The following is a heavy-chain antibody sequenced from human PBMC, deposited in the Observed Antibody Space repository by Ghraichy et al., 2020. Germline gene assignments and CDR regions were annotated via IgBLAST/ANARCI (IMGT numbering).Heavy chain of an antibody. CDR3: AKVVRNGMYYFDY. V-gene: IGHV3-23*01. CDR1: GFTFSSYA. CDR2: ISGSGGST. Sequence: GGSLRLSCAASGFTFSSYAMSWVRQAPGKGLEWVSAISGSGGSTYYADSVKGRFTISRDNSKNTLYLQLNSLRAEDTAVYYCAKVVRNGMYYFDYWGQGTLVTVSS. D-gene: IGHD1-26*01. J-gene: IGHJ4*02.